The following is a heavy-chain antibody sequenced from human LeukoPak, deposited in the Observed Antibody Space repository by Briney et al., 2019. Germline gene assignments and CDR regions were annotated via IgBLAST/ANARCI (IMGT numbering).Heavy chain of an antibody. Sequence: GGFLRLSCAPSTFTFSSYTTNWVRQAPGKGLEWVSSISPSGNSKYHADSVKGRFTISRDNAENSLYMQMNSLRAADTGVYYCVRDFLGESGAGGYWGQGTLVTVSS. CDR2: ISPSGNSK. J-gene: IGHJ4*02. V-gene: IGHV3-21*01. CDR1: TFTFSSYT. CDR3: VRDFLGESGAGGY. D-gene: IGHD3-10*01.